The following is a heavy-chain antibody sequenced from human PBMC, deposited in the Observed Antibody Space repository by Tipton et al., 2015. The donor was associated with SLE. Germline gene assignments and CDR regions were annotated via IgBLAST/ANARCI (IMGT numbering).Heavy chain of an antibody. CDR2: IYTSGST. J-gene: IGHJ3*02. Sequence: TLSLTCTVSGGSISSYYWSWIRQPAGKGLGWIGRIYTSGSTNYNPSLKGRVTMSVDTSKNQFSLKLSSVTAADTAVYYCARDVDIVATMGHSRAFDIWGQGTMVTVSS. D-gene: IGHD5-12*01. V-gene: IGHV4-4*07. CDR1: GGSISSYY. CDR3: ARDVDIVATMGHSRAFDI.